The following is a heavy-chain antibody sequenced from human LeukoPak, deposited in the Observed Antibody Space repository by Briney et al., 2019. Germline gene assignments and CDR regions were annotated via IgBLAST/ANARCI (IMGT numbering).Heavy chain of an antibody. CDR3: ARDRGGSSVYYYYYMDV. CDR2: MIPILGIA. V-gene: IGHV1-69*04. CDR1: GGTFSSYT. J-gene: IGHJ6*03. Sequence: SVKVSCXASGGTFSSYTISWVRQAPGQGLGWMGRMIPILGIANYAQKFQGRVTITADKSTSTAYMELSSLRSEDTAVYYCARDRGGSSVYYYYYMDVWGKGTTVTVSS. D-gene: IGHD6-6*01.